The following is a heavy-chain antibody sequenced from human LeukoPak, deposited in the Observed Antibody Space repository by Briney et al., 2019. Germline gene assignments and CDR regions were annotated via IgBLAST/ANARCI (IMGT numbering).Heavy chain of an antibody. CDR2: IYSGGST. V-gene: IGHV3-66*01. CDR3: ARDSRNWDALLDY. J-gene: IGHJ4*02. Sequence: GGSLRLSCAASGFTVSSNYMSWVRQAPGKGLEWVSVIYSGGSTYYADSVKGRFTISTDNSKSTLYLQMNSLRAEDTAVYYCARDSRNWDALLDYWGQGTLVTVSS. CDR1: GFTVSSNY. D-gene: IGHD1-1*01.